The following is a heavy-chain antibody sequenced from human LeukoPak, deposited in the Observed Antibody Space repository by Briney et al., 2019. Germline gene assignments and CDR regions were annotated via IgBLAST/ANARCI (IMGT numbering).Heavy chain of an antibody. CDR2: IIPLFGTA. Sequence: VASVKVSCKASGGTFSSYAISWVRQAPGQGLEWMGGIIPLFGTANYAQKFQGRVTITADESTSTAYMELSSLRSEDTAVYYCARDRGYSSSWPYYFDYWGQGTLVTVSS. CDR3: ARDRGYSSSWPYYFDY. V-gene: IGHV1-69*13. D-gene: IGHD6-13*01. J-gene: IGHJ4*02. CDR1: GGTFSSYA.